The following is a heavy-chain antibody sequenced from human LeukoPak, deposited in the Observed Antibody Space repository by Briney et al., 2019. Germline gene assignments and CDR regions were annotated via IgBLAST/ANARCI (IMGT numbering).Heavy chain of an antibody. D-gene: IGHD3-10*01. CDR2: IYINGST. CDR1: GFTVSSNY. J-gene: IGHJ6*04. CDR3: ARDLGFGDYGMDV. Sequence: PAGSLRLSCAASGFTVSSNYMSWVRQAPGKGLEWVSLIYINGSTYYADSVKGRFTISRDNSKNTLYLQMNSLRAEDTALYYCARDLGFGDYGMDVWGKGTTVTVSS. V-gene: IGHV3-53*01.